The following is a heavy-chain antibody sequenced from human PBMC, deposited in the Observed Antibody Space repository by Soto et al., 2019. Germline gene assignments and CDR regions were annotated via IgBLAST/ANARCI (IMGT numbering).Heavy chain of an antibody. D-gene: IGHD3-22*01. CDR1: GYSFAGYW. V-gene: IGHV5-10-1*01. CDR2: IDPSDSQT. CDR3: ARQIYDSDTGPNFQYYFDS. Sequence: GESLKICCKGSGYSFAGYWITWVRQKPGKGLEWMGRIDPSDSQTYCSPSFRGHVTISVTKSITTVFLQWSSLRASDTAMYYCARQIYDSDTGPNFQYYFDSWGQGTPVTVSS. J-gene: IGHJ4*02.